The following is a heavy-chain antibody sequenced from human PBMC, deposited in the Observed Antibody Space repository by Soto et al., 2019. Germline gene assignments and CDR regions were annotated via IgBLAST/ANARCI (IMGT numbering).Heavy chain of an antibody. CDR3: ARAIAAAGTRSRYNWSDP. D-gene: IGHD6-13*01. CDR1: GDSVSSNSAA. CDR2: TYYRSKWYN. Sequence: PSQTLSLTCAISGDSVSSNSAAWNWIRQSPSRGLEWLGRTYYRSKWYNDYAVSVKSRITINPDTSKNQFSLQLNSVTPEDTAVYYCARAIAAAGTRSRYNWSDPWGQGTLVTVSS. J-gene: IGHJ5*02. V-gene: IGHV6-1*01.